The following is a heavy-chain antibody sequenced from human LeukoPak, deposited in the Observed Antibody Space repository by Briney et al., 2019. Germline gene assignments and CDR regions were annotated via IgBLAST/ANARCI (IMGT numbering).Heavy chain of an antibody. V-gene: IGHV3-30-3*01. CDR2: ISYDGSNK. CDR3: ARAGLQSFDY. D-gene: IGHD4-11*01. Sequence: GGCLRLSCAASGFTFSSYAMHWVRQAPGKGLEWVAVISYDGSNKYYADSVKGRFTISRDNSKNTLYLQMNSLRAEDTAVYYCARAGLQSFDYWGQGTLVTVSS. J-gene: IGHJ4*02. CDR1: GFTFSSYA.